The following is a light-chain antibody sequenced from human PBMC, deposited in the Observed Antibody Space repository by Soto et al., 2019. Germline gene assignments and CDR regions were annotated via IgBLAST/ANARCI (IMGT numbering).Light chain of an antibody. J-gene: IGKJ1*01. CDR2: KAS. V-gene: IGKV1-5*03. CDR3: QQYNSYPWT. CDR1: QSISSR. Sequence: DIQMTQSPSTLSASVGDRVTITCRASQSISSRLAWYQQKPGKAPKLLIYKASSLESGVSSRFSGSGSGTKFTLTISSMQPDDFATYYCQQYNSYPWTFGKGTKVEIK.